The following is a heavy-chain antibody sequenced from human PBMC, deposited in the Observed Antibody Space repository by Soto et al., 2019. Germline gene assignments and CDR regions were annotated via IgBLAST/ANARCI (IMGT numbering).Heavy chain of an antibody. D-gene: IGHD3-9*01. CDR1: GYSFSSYW. V-gene: IGHV5-51*01. CDR3: ARNSWTGYYNYYYSMDV. J-gene: IGHJ6*02. CDR2: IYPDDSDT. Sequence: HGESLKISCKSSGYSFSSYWIAWVRLMPGKGLEWMGSIYPDDSDTKYSPSFQGQVTIAADKSISAAYLQWSSLKASDTAIYYCARNSWTGYYNYYYSMDVWGQGTSVTVSS.